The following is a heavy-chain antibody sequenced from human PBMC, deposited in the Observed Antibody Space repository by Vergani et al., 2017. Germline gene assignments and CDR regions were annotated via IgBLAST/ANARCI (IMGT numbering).Heavy chain of an antibody. J-gene: IGHJ4*02. V-gene: IGHV1-18*01. D-gene: IGHD2-2*03. Sequence: QVQLVQSGAEVKKPGASVKVSCKASGYTFTSYGISWVRPAPGQGLEWMGWISAYNGNTNYAQKLQGRVTMTTDTSTSTAYMELRSLRSDDTAVYYCARASGYCSSTSCRGGLDYWGQGTLVTVSS. CDR2: ISAYNGNT. CDR3: ARASGYCSSTSCRGGLDY. CDR1: GYTFTSYG.